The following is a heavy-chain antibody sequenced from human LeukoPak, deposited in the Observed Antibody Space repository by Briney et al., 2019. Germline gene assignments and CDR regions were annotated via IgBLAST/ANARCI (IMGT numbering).Heavy chain of an antibody. CDR1: GYTFTGYY. CDR2: INPNNGNT. V-gene: IGHV1-18*04. D-gene: IGHD3-16*02. CDR3: ARAWFNDYVWGSYRYFYY. Sequence: ASVKVSCKASGYTFTGYYMHWVRQAPGQGLEWMGWINPNNGNTNYAQRLQGRVTMTTDTSTSTAYMELRSLRSDDTAVYYCARAWFNDYVWGSYRYFYYWGQGTLVTVSS. J-gene: IGHJ4*02.